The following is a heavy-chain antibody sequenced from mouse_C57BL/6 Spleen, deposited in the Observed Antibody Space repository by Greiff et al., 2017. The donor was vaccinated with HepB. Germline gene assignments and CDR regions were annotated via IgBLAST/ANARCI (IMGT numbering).Heavy chain of an antibody. D-gene: IGHD1-1*02. V-gene: IGHV3-6*01. CDR2: ISYDGSN. CDR3: ARGEYYGYAMDY. J-gene: IGHJ4*01. Sequence: EVKLMESGPGLVKPSQSLSLTCSVTGYSITSGYYWNWIRQFPGNKLEWMGYISYDGSNNYNPSLKNRISITRDTSKNQFFLKLNSVTTEDTATYYCARGEYYGYAMDYWGQGTSVTVSS. CDR1: GYSITSGYY.